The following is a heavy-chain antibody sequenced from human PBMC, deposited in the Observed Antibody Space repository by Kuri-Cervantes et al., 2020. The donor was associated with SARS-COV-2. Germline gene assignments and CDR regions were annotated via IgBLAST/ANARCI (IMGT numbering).Heavy chain of an antibody. Sequence: ETLSLTCTVSGGSITSDNYYWSWIRQPPGKGLEWIGNIYHTWSTKYNPSLKSRITISVDTTKKQFSLKLSSVTAADTAVYYCARGARDYGGNSEFDYWGQGTLVTVSS. J-gene: IGHJ4*02. D-gene: IGHD4-23*01. CDR1: GGSITSDNYY. CDR2: IYHTWST. V-gene: IGHV4-61*01. CDR3: ARGARDYGGNSEFDY.